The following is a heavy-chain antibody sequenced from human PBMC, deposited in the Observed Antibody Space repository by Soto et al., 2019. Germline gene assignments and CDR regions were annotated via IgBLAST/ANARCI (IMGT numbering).Heavy chain of an antibody. V-gene: IGHV1-18*01. CDR3: ARGRGRRFLEWFLDDPEYYYYGMDV. Sequence: ASVKVSCKASGYTFTSYGISWVRQAPGQGLEWMGWISAYNGNTNYAQKLQGRVTMTTDTSTSTAYMELRSLRSDDTAVYYCARGRGRRFLEWFLDDPEYYYYGMDVWGQGTTVTVSS. CDR2: ISAYNGNT. D-gene: IGHD3-3*01. J-gene: IGHJ6*02. CDR1: GYTFTSYG.